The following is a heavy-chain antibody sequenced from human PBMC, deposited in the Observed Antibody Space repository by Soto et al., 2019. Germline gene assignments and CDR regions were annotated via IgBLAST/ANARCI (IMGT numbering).Heavy chain of an antibody. CDR3: ARDRIRDDYGDYHLYYYYMDV. D-gene: IGHD4-17*01. CDR2: IKQDGSEK. V-gene: IGHV3-7*01. CDR1: GFTFSSYW. J-gene: IGHJ6*03. Sequence: GGSLRLSCAASGFTFSSYWMSWVRQAPGKGLEWVANIKQDGSEKYYVDSVKGRFTISRDNAKNSLYLQMNSLRAEDTAVYYCARDRIRDDYGDYHLYYYYMDVWGKGTTVTVSS.